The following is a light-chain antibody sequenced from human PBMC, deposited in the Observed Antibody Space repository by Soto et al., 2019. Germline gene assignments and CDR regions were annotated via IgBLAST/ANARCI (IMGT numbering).Light chain of an antibody. CDR2: GVT. J-gene: IGLJ1*01. Sequence: QPVLTQPASVSGSPGQSITISCTGTSSDVGAYNYVSWYQQYPGKAPKLMIYGVTNRPSGVSNRFSGSKTGNTASLTISGLQAEDEADYYCFSHRGGDSHVFGTGTKLTVL. V-gene: IGLV2-14*01. CDR3: FSHRGGDSHV. CDR1: SSDVGAYNY.